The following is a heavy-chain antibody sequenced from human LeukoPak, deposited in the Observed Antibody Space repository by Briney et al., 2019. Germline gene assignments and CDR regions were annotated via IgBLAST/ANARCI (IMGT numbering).Heavy chain of an antibody. CDR2: ISSSGSTI. V-gene: IGHV3-11*04. CDR3: ARSVVAATETFDY. D-gene: IGHD2-15*01. J-gene: IGHJ4*02. CDR1: GFTFSYFY. Sequence: GGSLRLSCAASGFTFSYFYMSWIRQAPGKGLEWVSYISSSGSTIFYADSVKGRFTISRDNAKNSLYLQMNSLRAEDTAVYYCARSVVAATETFDYWGQGTLVTVSS.